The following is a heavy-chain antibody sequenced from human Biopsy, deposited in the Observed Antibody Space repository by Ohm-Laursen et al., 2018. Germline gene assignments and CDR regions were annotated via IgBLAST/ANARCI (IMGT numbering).Heavy chain of an antibody. CDR3: ARQVDFWSGYVDY. CDR2: IYNTETT. V-gene: IGHV4-39*01. Sequence: GTLSLTCTVSGGSISSSTTYYWAWLRQPPGKGLEWIGSIYNTETTFYNPSLKSRVTISVDTSNHQFSLKLRSVTAADTAVYYCARQVDFWSGYVDYWGQGTLVTVSS. CDR1: GGSISSSTTYY. D-gene: IGHD3-3*01. J-gene: IGHJ4*02.